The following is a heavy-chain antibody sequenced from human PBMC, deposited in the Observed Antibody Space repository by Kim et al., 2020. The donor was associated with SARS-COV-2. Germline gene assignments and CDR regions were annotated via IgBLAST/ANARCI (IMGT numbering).Heavy chain of an antibody. Sequence: SETLSLTCTVSGGSISSYYWSWIRQPPGKGLEWIGYIYYSGSTNYNPSLKSRVTISVDTSKNQFSLKLSSVTAADTAVYYCARYGYYDSSGYYFGGWFDPWGQGTLVTVSS. J-gene: IGHJ5*02. V-gene: IGHV4-59*01. CDR2: IYYSGST. D-gene: IGHD3-22*01. CDR1: GGSISSYY. CDR3: ARYGYYDSSGYYFGGWFDP.